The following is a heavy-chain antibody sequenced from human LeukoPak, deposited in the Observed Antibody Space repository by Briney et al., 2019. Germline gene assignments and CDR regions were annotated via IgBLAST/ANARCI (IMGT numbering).Heavy chain of an antibody. D-gene: IGHD3-3*02. CDR3: ARDVSGDYFDF. J-gene: IGHJ4*02. V-gene: IGHV3-33*08. Sequence: GGSLRLSCAASGFIFSNAWMSWVRQAPGKGLEWVAFIWYDGSNKYYADSVKGRFTISRDDLRNTLYLQMNSLRAEDTAVCYCARDVSGDYFDFWGQGTLVAVSS. CDR1: GFIFSNAW. CDR2: IWYDGSNK.